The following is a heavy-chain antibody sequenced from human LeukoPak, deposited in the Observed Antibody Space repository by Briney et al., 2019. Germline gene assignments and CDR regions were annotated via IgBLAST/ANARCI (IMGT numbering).Heavy chain of an antibody. CDR1: GFTFSSYA. J-gene: IGHJ4*02. Sequence: PGGSLRLSCAASGFTFSSYAMSWVRQVPGKGLEWVSVISGSGDNTYYADSVKGRFTISRDNSKNTLYLQMNSLRAEDTAVYYCAKETCSGYSCYIFDYWGQGTLVTVSS. CDR3: AKETCSGYSCYIFDY. D-gene: IGHD5-12*01. V-gene: IGHV3-23*01. CDR2: ISGSGDNT.